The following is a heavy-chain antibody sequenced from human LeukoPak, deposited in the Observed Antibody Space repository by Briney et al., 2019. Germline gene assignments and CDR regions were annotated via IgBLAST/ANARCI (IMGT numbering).Heavy chain of an antibody. D-gene: IGHD6-25*01. J-gene: IGHJ6*03. V-gene: IGHV4-4*02. Sequence: SETLSLTCAVSGGSISSSNWWSWVRQPPGKGLEWIGEIYHSGSTNYNPSLKSRVTISVDTSKNQFSLKVRSVTAADTAVYYCARAAAKLSYMDVWGKGTTVTVSS. CDR3: ARAAAKLSYMDV. CDR1: GGSISSSNW. CDR2: IYHSGST.